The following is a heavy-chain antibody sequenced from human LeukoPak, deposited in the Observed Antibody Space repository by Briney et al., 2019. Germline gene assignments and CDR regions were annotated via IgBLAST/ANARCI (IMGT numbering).Heavy chain of an antibody. CDR1: GYSFTSYW. Sequence: GESLKISCKGSGYSFTSYWIGWVRQMPGKGLEWMGIIYPGDSDTRYSPSFQGQVTISADKSISTAYLQWSSLKASDTAMYYCARAYYDFWSGYPLAPTSSHFDYWGQGTLVTVSS. V-gene: IGHV5-51*01. D-gene: IGHD3-3*01. CDR3: ARAYYDFWSGYPLAPTSSHFDY. J-gene: IGHJ4*02. CDR2: IYPGDSDT.